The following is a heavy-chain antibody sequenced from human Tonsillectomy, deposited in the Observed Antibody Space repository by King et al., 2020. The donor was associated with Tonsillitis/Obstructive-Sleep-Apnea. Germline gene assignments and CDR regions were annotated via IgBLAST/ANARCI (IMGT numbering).Heavy chain of an antibody. CDR1: GYTFTSYY. CDR3: ARGGTMVQGVIEYITSDAFDM. J-gene: IGHJ3*02. Sequence: VQLVESGAEVKKPGASVKVSCKASGYTFTSYYMHWVRQAPGQGLEWMGIINPSGGSTSYAQKFQGRVTMTRDTSTSTVYMELSSLRSEDTAVYYCARGGTMVQGVIEYITSDAFDMWGQGTMVTVSS. V-gene: IGHV1-46*01. D-gene: IGHD3-10*01. CDR2: INPSGGST.